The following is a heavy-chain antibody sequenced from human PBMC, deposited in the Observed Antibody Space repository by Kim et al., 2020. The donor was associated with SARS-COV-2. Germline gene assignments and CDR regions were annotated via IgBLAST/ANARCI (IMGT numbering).Heavy chain of an antibody. Sequence: GGSLRLSCAASGFTFDDYTMHWVRQAPGKGLEWDSLISWDGGSTYYADSVKGRFTISRDNSKNSLYLQMNSLRTEDTALYYCAKDQIYDHYAFDIWGQGTMVTVSS. J-gene: IGHJ3*02. V-gene: IGHV3-43*01. CDR3: AKDQIYDHYAFDI. D-gene: IGHD3-22*01. CDR2: ISWDGGST. CDR1: GFTFDDYT.